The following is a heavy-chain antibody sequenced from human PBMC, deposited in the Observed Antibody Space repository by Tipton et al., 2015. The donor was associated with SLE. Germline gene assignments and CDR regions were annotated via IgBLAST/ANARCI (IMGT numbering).Heavy chain of an antibody. V-gene: IGHV3-13*01. CDR1: GFSFSDYD. J-gene: IGHJ4*02. CDR2: VGSTGDT. CDR3: ATGGSGWYGRVDY. D-gene: IGHD6-19*01. Sequence: GSLRLSCAASGFSFSDYDMHWVRQPPGKGLEWVSAVGSTGDTYYPGSVKGRFTISRDNAKNSLYLQIDSLRAGDTAVYYCATGGSGWYGRVDYWGQGTQVTVSS.